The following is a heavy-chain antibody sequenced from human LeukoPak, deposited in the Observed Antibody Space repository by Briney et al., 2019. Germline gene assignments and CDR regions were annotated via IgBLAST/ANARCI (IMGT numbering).Heavy chain of an antibody. Sequence: GESLKISCEGSGSSFSIYWIAWVRQMPGKGLEWMGIIYPDDSDTRYSPSFQGQVTISADKSISTAYLQWSSLKASDTAMYYCARHRKDIGFDSWGQGTLVTVSS. J-gene: IGHJ4*02. CDR3: ARHRKDIGFDS. CDR2: IYPDDSDT. V-gene: IGHV5-51*01. CDR1: GSSFSIYW. D-gene: IGHD2-15*01.